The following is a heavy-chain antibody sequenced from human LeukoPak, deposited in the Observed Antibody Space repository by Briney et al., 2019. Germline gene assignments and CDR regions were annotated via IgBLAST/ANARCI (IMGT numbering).Heavy chain of an antibody. V-gene: IGHV3-7*01. Sequence: GGSLRLSGAASGFTFSSYWMSWVRQAPGKGLEWVANIKQDGSEKYYVDSVKGRFTISRDNAKNSLYLQMNSLRAEDTAVYYCANSHSYYDFWSGYYGYFDYWGQGTLVTVSS. CDR2: IKQDGSEK. J-gene: IGHJ4*02. CDR1: GFTFSSYW. CDR3: ANSHSYYDFWSGYYGYFDY. D-gene: IGHD3-3*01.